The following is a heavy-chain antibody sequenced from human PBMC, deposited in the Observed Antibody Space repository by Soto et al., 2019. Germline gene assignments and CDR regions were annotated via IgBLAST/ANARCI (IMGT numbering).Heavy chain of an antibody. CDR1: GFTFSSYA. CDR2: ISNSGDNT. V-gene: IGHV3-23*01. D-gene: IGHD2-15*01. Sequence: PGGSLRLSCAASGFTFSSYAMSWVRQAPGKGLEWVSAISNSGDNTYYADSVKGRFTISRDNSKNTLYLQMNSLRAEDTAVYYCAKNGDIVVVVAATTYFDYWGQGTLVTVSS. J-gene: IGHJ4*02. CDR3: AKNGDIVVVVAATTYFDY.